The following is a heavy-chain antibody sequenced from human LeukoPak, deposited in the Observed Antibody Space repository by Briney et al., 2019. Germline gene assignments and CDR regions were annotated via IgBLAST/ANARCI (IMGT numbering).Heavy chain of an antibody. CDR3: ARDLTPLSYYYDSSGY. CDR1: GFTFNTYS. J-gene: IGHJ4*02. Sequence: GGSLRLSCEASGFTFNTYSMNWARQAPGKGLEWVSSIDSSGGYMFYADSVKGRFTISRDNAKNSLYLQMNSLRAEDTAVYYCARDLTPLSYYYDSSGYWGQGILVTVSS. V-gene: IGHV3-21*01. CDR2: IDSSGGYM. D-gene: IGHD3-22*01.